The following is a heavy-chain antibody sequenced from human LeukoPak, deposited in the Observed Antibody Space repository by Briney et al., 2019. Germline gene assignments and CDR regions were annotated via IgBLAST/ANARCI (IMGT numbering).Heavy chain of an antibody. D-gene: IGHD2-2*01. J-gene: IGHJ4*02. CDR1: GFTFSSYA. CDR3: AKDGVLGCSSTSCYSGYFDY. CDR2: ISGSGGST. V-gene: IGHV3-23*01. Sequence: GGSLRLSCAASGFTFSSYAMSWVRQAPGKGLEWVSAISGSGGSTYYADSGKGRFTISRDNSKNTLYLQMNSRRAGRRAVYYCAKDGVLGCSSTSCYSGYFDYWGQETLVTVSS.